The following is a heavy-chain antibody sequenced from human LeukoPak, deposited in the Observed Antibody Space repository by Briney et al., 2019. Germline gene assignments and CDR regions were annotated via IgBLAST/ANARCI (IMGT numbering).Heavy chain of an antibody. V-gene: IGHV3-30*02. J-gene: IGHJ4*02. D-gene: IGHD6-13*01. Sequence: GGSVRLSCAASGFTFSSYGMHWVRQAPGKGLEWVAFIRSDGSNKYYADSVKGRFTISRDNSKNRLHLQMNSLRGEDTAMYYCASYSSRWSFDDWGQGTLVTVSS. CDR2: IRSDGSNK. CDR3: ASYSSRWSFDD. CDR1: GFTFSSYG.